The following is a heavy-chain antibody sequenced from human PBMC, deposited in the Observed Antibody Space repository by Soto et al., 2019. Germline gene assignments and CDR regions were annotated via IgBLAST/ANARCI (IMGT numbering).Heavy chain of an antibody. CDR2: IYYSGST. CDR1: GGSISSSSYY. J-gene: IGHJ6*03. CDR3: AILPKYYDFWSGQADYYYYYYMDV. V-gene: IGHV4-39*01. D-gene: IGHD3-3*01. Sequence: QLQLQESGPGLVKPSETLSLTCTVSGGSISSSSYYWGWIRQPPGKGLEWIGSIYYSGSTYYNPSLKSRVTISVDTSKNQFSLKLSSVTAADTAVYYCAILPKYYDFWSGQADYYYYYYMDVWGKGTTVTVSS.